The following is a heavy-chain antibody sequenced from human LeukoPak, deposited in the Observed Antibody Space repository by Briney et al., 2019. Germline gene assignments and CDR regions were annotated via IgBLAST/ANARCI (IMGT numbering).Heavy chain of an antibody. V-gene: IGHV3-48*01. Sequence: PGGCLILSCAASGFAFSSYTMNWVRQAPGKGVEWISYISRTGTTIYYADSVKGRFTISRDNAKNSLYLQMDSLRSEDTALYFCARDLGSGDHGLLVWGQGTLLTVSS. CDR3: ARDLGSGDHGLLV. J-gene: IGHJ4*02. D-gene: IGHD2-21*02. CDR1: GFAFSSYT. CDR2: ISRTGTTI.